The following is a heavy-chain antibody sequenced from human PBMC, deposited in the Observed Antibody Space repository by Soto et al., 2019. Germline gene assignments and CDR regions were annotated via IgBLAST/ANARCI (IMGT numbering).Heavy chain of an antibody. Sequence: EVQLVEFGGGLVKPGGSLRLSCAASGFTFSDSDMHWVRQAPGKGLEWVSAITPSPSFISYADSVRVRCTISRDDANGSVYLQMDSLRVDDTAIYSCARLPYSAYPEDFWGQGTLVTVSS. CDR2: ITPSPSFI. V-gene: IGHV3-21*01. CDR3: ARLPYSAYPEDF. CDR1: GFTFSDSD. D-gene: IGHD4-4*01. J-gene: IGHJ4*02.